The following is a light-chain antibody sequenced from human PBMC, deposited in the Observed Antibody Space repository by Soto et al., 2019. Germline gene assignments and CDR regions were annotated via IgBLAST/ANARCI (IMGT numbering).Light chain of an antibody. CDR1: QSVSSSY. Sequence: EIVLTQSPGTLSLSPGERATLSCRASQSVSSSYLAWYQQKPGQAPRLLIYGASSRATGIPDRFSGSGYGTDFTLTISRLEPEDFAVYYCQQYGSAGYTFGQGTKLEIK. CDR3: QQYGSAGYT. CDR2: GAS. J-gene: IGKJ2*01. V-gene: IGKV3-20*01.